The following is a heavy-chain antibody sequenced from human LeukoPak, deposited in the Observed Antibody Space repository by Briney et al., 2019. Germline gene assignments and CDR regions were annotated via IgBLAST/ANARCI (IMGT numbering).Heavy chain of an antibody. J-gene: IGHJ2*01. Sequence: SSETLSLTCTVYGGSFSDFHWSWIRLPPGKGLEWIGEINHSGNTNYNPSLKSRVNISIDTSKNQFSLKLSSVTAADTAVYYCARGKVTRDWHFDLWGRGTLVTVSS. CDR3: ARGKVTRDWHFDL. CDR1: GGSFSDFH. CDR2: INHSGNT. D-gene: IGHD4-17*01. V-gene: IGHV4-34*01.